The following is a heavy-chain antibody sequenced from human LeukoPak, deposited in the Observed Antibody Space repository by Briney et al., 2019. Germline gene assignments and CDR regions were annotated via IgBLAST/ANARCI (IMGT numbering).Heavy chain of an antibody. CDR1: GFTFSSYA. CDR2: ISGSGGST. D-gene: IGHD1-26*01. CDR3: ARRTSEPRDYFDY. V-gene: IGHV3-23*01. Sequence: GGSLRLSCAASGFTFSSYAMSWVRQAPGKGLEWVSVISGSGGSTYYADSVKGRFTISRDNSKNTLYLQMNSLRAEDTAVYYCARRTSEPRDYFDYWGQGTLVTVSS. J-gene: IGHJ4*02.